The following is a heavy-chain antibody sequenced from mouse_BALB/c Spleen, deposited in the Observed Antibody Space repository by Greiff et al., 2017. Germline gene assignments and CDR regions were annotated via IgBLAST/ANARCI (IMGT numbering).Heavy chain of an antibody. J-gene: IGHJ3*01. D-gene: IGHD1-1*01. CDR2: IYPGSGST. CDR1: GYTFTSYW. CDR3: TRADGSSFSWFAY. V-gene: IGHV1S22*01. Sequence: LQQPGSELVRPGASVKLSCKASGYTFTSYWMHWVKQRHGQGLEWIGNIYPGSGSTNYDEKFKSKGTLTVDTSSSTAYMHLSSLTSEDSAVYYCTRADGSSFSWFAYWGQGTLVTVSA.